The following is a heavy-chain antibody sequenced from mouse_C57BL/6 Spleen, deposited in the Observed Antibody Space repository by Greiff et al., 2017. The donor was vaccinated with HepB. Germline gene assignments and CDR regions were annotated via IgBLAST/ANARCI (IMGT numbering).Heavy chain of an antibody. V-gene: IGHV1-4*01. J-gene: IGHJ2*01. D-gene: IGHD2-10*01. Sequence: VKLMESGAELARPGASVKMSCKASGYTFTSYTMHWVKQRPGQGLEWIGYINPSSGYTKYNQKFKDKATLTADKSSSTAYMQLSSLTSEDSAVYYCARERSYYGNSFDYWGQGTTLTVSS. CDR2: INPSSGYT. CDR3: ARERSYYGNSFDY. CDR1: GYTFTSYT.